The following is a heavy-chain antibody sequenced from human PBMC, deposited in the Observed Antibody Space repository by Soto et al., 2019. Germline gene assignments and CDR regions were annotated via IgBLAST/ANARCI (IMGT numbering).Heavy chain of an antibody. CDR1: GGSFSGYY. Sequence: PSETLSLTCAVYGGSFSGYYWSWIRQPPGKGLEWIGEINHSGSTNYNPSLKSRVTISVDTSKNQFSLKLSSVTAADTAVYYCARGRAYGSGSSSPRRIFLFDYWGQGTLVTVSS. CDR3: ARGRAYGSGSSSPRRIFLFDY. D-gene: IGHD3-10*01. CDR2: INHSGST. V-gene: IGHV4-34*01. J-gene: IGHJ4*02.